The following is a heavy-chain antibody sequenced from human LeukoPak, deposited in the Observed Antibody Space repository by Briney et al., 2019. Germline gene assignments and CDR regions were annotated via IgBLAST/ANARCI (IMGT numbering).Heavy chain of an antibody. CDR2: IDSSGVAT. J-gene: IGHJ4*02. V-gene: IGHV3-23*01. CDR1: GFTFSDYA. CDR3: AKAQEWLAFPGDSLDY. D-gene: IGHD6-19*01. Sequence: AGGSLRLSCAASGFTFSDYAMNWVRQAPGKGLEWVSSIDSSGVATDSADSVMGRFTISRDNSKNSVYLQMHSLRAEDTAIYYSAKAQEWLAFPGDSLDYWGQGALVTVSS.